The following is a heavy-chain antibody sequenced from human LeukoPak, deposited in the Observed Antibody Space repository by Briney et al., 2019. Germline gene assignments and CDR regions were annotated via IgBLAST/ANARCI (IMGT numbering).Heavy chain of an antibody. Sequence: ASVKVSCKASGYTFTSYGISWVRQAPGQGLEWMGWISAYNGNTNYAQKLQGRVTMTTDTSTSTAYMELRSLRSDDTAVYYCARDSYYDSSDYSLEWNYWGQGTLVTVSS. V-gene: IGHV1-18*01. J-gene: IGHJ4*02. CDR2: ISAYNGNT. CDR3: ARDSYYDSSDYSLEWNY. D-gene: IGHD3-22*01. CDR1: GYTFTSYG.